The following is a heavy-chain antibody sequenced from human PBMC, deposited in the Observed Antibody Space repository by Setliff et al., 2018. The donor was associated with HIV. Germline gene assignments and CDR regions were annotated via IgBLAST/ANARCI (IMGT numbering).Heavy chain of an antibody. D-gene: IGHD5-18*01. CDR2: IYPGGSDI. CDR3: ARHPIHTYGYGAFDF. V-gene: IGHV5-51*01. CDR1: GYSFTRYW. J-gene: IGHJ4*02. Sequence: PGESLKISCQGSGYSFTRYWIGWVRQMPGKGLEWMGLIYPGGSDIRYSPSFQGQVTISADKSISTAYLQWNSLKASDTAIYYCARHPIHTYGYGAFDFWGRGTLVTVSS.